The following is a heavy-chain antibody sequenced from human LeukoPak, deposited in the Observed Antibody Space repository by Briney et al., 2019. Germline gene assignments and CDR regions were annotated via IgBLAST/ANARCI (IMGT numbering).Heavy chain of an antibody. CDR1: GGSISSSSYY. V-gene: IGHV4-61*01. CDR2: IYNSGSI. J-gene: IGHJ4*02. CDR3: ASSTVSDAGFDY. Sequence: PSETLSLTCTVSGGSISSSSYYWSWIRQPPGKGLESIGYIYNSGSIKYNPSLKSRVTISVDTSRNQLSLKVSSVTAADTAMYYCASSTVSDAGFDYWGQGTLVTVSS. D-gene: IGHD4-11*01.